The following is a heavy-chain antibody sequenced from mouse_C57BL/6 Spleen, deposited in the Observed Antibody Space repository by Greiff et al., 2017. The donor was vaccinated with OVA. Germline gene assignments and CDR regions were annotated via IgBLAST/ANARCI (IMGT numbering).Heavy chain of an antibody. D-gene: IGHD2-3*01. CDR1: GFNIKDDY. J-gene: IGHJ3*01. CDR3: TTGDGYYRFAY. V-gene: IGHV14-4*01. CDR2: IDPENGDT. Sequence: VQLQQSGAELVRPGASVKLSCTASGFNIKDDYMHWVKQRPEQGLEWIGWIDPENGDTEYASKFQGKATITADTSSNTAYLQLSSLTSEDTAVYYCTTGDGYYRFAYGGQGTLVTVSA.